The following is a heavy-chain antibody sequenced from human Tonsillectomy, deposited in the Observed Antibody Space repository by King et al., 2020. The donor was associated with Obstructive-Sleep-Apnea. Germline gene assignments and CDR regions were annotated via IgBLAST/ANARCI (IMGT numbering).Heavy chain of an antibody. V-gene: IGHV3-30-3*01. CDR3: ATEDPGVVIPSAFDH. D-gene: IGHD2-2*01. CDR2: ISNDGTDK. Sequence: QLVQSGGGVVQPGKSLRLSCAASGVTFSRFVFHWVRQAPGKGLEWVAIISNDGTDKNYADSVKGRFTISRDNYANTLYLQLGSLRPEDTGVYYCATEDPGVVIPSAFDHWGQGTLVTVSS. CDR1: GVTFSRFV. J-gene: IGHJ4*02.